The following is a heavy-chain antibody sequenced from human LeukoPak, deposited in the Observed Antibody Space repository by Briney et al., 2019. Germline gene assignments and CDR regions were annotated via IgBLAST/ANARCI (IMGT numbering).Heavy chain of an antibody. Sequence: GGSLRLSCAASGFTFSSYAMSWVRQAPGKGLEWVSAISGSGGSTYYADSVKGRFTISRDNSKNTLYLQMNSLRAEDTAVYYCARALVGSGYYYSSDYWGQGTLVTVSS. V-gene: IGHV3-23*01. CDR2: ISGSGGST. CDR1: GFTFSSYA. J-gene: IGHJ4*02. D-gene: IGHD3-22*01. CDR3: ARALVGSGYYYSSDY.